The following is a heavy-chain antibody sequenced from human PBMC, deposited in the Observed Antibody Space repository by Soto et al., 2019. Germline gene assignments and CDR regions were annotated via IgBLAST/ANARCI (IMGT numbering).Heavy chain of an antibody. CDR2: ISAYNGNT. CDR1: GYTFTSYG. Sequence: ASVKVSCKASGYTFTSYGISWVRQAPGQGLEWMGWISAYNGNTNYAQKLQGRVTMTTDTSTSTAYMELRSLRSDDTAVYYCARVSGAPRGYYYYGMDVWGQGTTDTVS. D-gene: IGHD3-10*01. CDR3: ARVSGAPRGYYYYGMDV. J-gene: IGHJ6*02. V-gene: IGHV1-18*01.